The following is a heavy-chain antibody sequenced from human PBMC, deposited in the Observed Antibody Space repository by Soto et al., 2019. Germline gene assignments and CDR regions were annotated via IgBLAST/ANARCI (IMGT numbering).Heavy chain of an antibody. CDR1: GYTFTSYY. D-gene: IGHD2-2*02. V-gene: IGHV1-46*01. Sequence: ASGKVSCKASGYTFTSYYMHWVRQAPGQGLEWMGIINPSGGSTSYAQKFQGRVTMTRDTSTSTVYMELSSLRSEDTAVYYCARERYQLLYIPHYYYYYGMDVWGQGTTVTVSS. CDR2: INPSGGST. CDR3: ARERYQLLYIPHYYYYYGMDV. J-gene: IGHJ6*02.